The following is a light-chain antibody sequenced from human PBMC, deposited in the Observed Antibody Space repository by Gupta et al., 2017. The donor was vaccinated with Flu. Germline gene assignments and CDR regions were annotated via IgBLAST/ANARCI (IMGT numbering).Light chain of an antibody. V-gene: IGKV2-28*01. CDR3: MQVLQTPLT. Sequence: DIVMTQSPLSLPVTPGEPASISCRSSQSLLHSNGYNYLDWYLQKPGQSPQLLISLGSNRASGVPDRFSGTGSGTDFTLEISRVEADDVGIYYCMQVLQTPLTFGGGTKVEI. CDR1: QSLLHSNGYNY. CDR2: LGS. J-gene: IGKJ4*01.